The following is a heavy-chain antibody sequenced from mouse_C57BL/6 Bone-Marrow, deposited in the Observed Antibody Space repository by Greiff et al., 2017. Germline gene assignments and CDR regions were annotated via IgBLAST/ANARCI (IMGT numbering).Heavy chain of an antibody. CDR1: GSPFSSYA. D-gene: IGHD1-1*01. Sequence: EVKLVESGAGLVKPGGSVKLSCPASGSPFSSYAMPWVPQTPEQSLEWVATISDGGSYTYYPHNVKGRSTLTRDTSKTNLYLQMSHLKSEDTAMYYGASEITTGVVPPRAYWGQGTLVTVSA. V-gene: IGHV5-4*03. J-gene: IGHJ3*01. CDR2: ISDGGSYT. CDR3: ASEITTGVVPPRAY.